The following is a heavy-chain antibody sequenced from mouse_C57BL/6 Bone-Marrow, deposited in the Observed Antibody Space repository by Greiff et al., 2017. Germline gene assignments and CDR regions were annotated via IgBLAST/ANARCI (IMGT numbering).Heavy chain of an antibody. CDR3: ARDRGGPYYAMDY. CDR2: ISDGGSYT. J-gene: IGHJ4*01. Sequence: EVQVVESGGGLVKPGGSLKLSCAASGFTFSSYAMSWVRQTPEKRLEWVATISDGGSYTYYPDNVKGRFTISRDNAKNNLYLQMSHLKSEDTAMYYCARDRGGPYYAMDYWGQGTSVTVSS. V-gene: IGHV5-4*01. CDR1: GFTFSSYA.